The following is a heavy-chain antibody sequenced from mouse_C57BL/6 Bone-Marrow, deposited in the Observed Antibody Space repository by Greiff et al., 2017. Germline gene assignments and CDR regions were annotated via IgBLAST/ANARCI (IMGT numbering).Heavy chain of an antibody. J-gene: IGHJ3*01. CDR2: LVPSDSYT. Sequence: QVQLQQPGAELVKPGASVKLSCKASGYTFTSYWMQWVKQRPGQGLEWIGELVPSDSYTNSNQKLKGKATLTVDTCSSTAYMQLSSLTSEDSAVYYCARDRYSRAYWGQGTLVTVSA. V-gene: IGHV1-50*01. D-gene: IGHD2-5*01. CDR3: ARDRYSRAY. CDR1: GYTFTSYW.